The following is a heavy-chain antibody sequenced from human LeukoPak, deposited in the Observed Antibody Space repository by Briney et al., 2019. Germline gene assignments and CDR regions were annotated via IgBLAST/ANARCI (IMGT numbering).Heavy chain of an antibody. D-gene: IGHD3-22*01. CDR1: GFTFSSYG. V-gene: IGHV3-30*05. CDR3: ARGSRSYDSSGYPTFRY. Sequence: GGSLRLSCVASGFTFSSYGVHWVRQAPGKGLEWVAVITYDGSGTYYADSVKGRFTISKDNSDNTLYLQMNSLRTEDTALYFCARGSRSYDSSGYPTFRYWGQGTLVAVSS. CDR2: ITYDGSGT. J-gene: IGHJ4*02.